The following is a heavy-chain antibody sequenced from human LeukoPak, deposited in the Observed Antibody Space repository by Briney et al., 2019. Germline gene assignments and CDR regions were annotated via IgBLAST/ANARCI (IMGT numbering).Heavy chain of an antibody. D-gene: IGHD2-2*01. CDR2: ISWNSGSI. CDR1: GFTLDDYA. Sequence: GGSLRLSCAASGFTLDDYAMHWVRQAPGKGLEWVSGISWNSGSIGYADSVKGRFTISRDNAKNSLYLQMNSLRAEDTALYYCAKDIGPGGSRSNYYYYYYGMDVWGQGTTVTVSS. V-gene: IGHV3-9*01. J-gene: IGHJ6*02. CDR3: AKDIGPGGSRSNYYYYYYGMDV.